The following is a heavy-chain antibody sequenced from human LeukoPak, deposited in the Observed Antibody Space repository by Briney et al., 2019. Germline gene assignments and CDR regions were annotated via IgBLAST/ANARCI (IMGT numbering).Heavy chain of an antibody. CDR1: GFTFDDYA. CDR2: ISWNSGSI. Sequence: GRSLRLSCAASGFTFDDYAMHWVRQAPGKGLEWVSGISWNSGSIGYADSVKGRLTISRDNSKNTLYLQMNSLRAEDTAVYYCAKDLLPYYYDSSGYYYPFDYWGQGTLVTVSS. V-gene: IGHV3-9*01. CDR3: AKDLLPYYYDSSGYYYPFDY. J-gene: IGHJ4*02. D-gene: IGHD3-22*01.